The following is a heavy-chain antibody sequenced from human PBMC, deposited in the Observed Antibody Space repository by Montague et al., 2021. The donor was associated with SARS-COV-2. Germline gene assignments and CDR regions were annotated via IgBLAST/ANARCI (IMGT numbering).Heavy chain of an antibody. CDR1: GGSISSSSYY. CDR2: IYYSGST. V-gene: IGHV4-39*07. CDR3: ARVGRQQLVRLSGMDV. D-gene: IGHD6-13*01. J-gene: IGHJ6*02. Sequence: SETLSLTCTVSGGSISSSSYYWGWIRQPPGKGLEWFGSIYYSGSTXYNPSLKSRVTISVDTSKNQFSLKLSSVTAADTAVYYCARVGRQQLVRLSGMDVWGPGTTVTVSS.